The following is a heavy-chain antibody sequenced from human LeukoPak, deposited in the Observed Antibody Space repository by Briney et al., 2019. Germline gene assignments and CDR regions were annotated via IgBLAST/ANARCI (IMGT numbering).Heavy chain of an antibody. Sequence: GGSLRLSCAPSGFTFSDYYMSWIRQAPGKGLEWISYISSSGRIIYYADSVKGRFTISRDNAKNSLYLQMNSLRAEDTALYYCARAGLYNWNYEGTAYFDYWGQGTLVTVSS. CDR3: ARAGLYNWNYEGTAYFDY. J-gene: IGHJ4*02. CDR1: GFTFSDYY. CDR2: ISSSGRII. D-gene: IGHD1-7*01. V-gene: IGHV3-11*01.